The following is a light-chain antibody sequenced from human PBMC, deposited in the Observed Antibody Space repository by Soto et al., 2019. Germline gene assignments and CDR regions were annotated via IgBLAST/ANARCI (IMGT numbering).Light chain of an antibody. J-gene: IGKJ3*01. CDR3: QQYGSSPGLFT. V-gene: IGKV3-20*01. CDR2: DAS. CDR1: QSVSSTY. Sequence: EIVLTQSPGTLSLSPGDRATLSCRASQSVSSTYLAWYQQKTGQAPRLLIYDASSRATGIPDRFSGSGSGTDFTLTISRLEPEDFAVYYCQQYGSSPGLFTFGPGTKVDIK.